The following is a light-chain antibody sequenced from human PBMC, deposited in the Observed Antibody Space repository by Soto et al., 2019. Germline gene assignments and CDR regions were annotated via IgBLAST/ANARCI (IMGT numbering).Light chain of an antibody. CDR3: QQRGKWPST. Sequence: EVVLTQSPDTLSLSPGETATLSCRASQSVNRYVAWYQQKVGQAPRLLSYDVYTRAAGVGARFTGCGSSTDFILTITSLEPEDFAVYYCQQRGKWPSTFGPGTKVEMK. CDR2: DVY. J-gene: IGKJ2*02. CDR1: QSVNRY. V-gene: IGKV3-11*01.